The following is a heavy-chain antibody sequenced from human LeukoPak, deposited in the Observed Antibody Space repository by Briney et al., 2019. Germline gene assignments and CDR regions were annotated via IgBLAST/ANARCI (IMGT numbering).Heavy chain of an antibody. CDR3: AKVTEAVLWFGEPQRLGAMDV. CDR1: GFTFSSYG. Sequence: GRSLRLSCAASGFTFSSYGMHWVRQAPGKGLEWVAVIWYDGSNKYYADSVKGRFTISRDNSKNTLYMQMNSLRAEDTAVYYCAKVTEAVLWFGEPQRLGAMDVWGKGTTVTVSS. D-gene: IGHD3-10*01. J-gene: IGHJ6*04. CDR2: IWYDGSNK. V-gene: IGHV3-33*06.